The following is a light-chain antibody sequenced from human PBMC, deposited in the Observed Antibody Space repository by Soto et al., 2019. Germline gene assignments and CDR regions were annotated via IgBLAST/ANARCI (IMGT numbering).Light chain of an antibody. Sequence: EIVLTQSPGTLSLSPGERATLSCRASQSVSSSYLAWYQQKPGQAPRLLIYGASNRATGIPDRFSGSGSGTDFIVTISRLEPEDSAVYYCHHYGSSLLFTFGPGTKVDIK. V-gene: IGKV3-20*01. CDR1: QSVSSSY. J-gene: IGKJ3*01. CDR3: HHYGSSLLFT. CDR2: GAS.